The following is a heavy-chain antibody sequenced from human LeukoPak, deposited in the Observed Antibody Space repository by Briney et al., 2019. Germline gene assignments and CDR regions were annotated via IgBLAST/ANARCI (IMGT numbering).Heavy chain of an antibody. CDR3: AKRAEDGDYYFDY. J-gene: IGHJ4*02. D-gene: IGHD2-21*01. CDR2: ISGSGGST. V-gene: IGHV3-23*01. Sequence: GGSLRLSCAASGFTFSSYGMSWVRQAPGKGLEWVSAISGSGGSTYYADSVKGRFTISRDNSKNTLYLQMNSLRAEGTAVYYCAKRAEDGDYYFDYWGQGTLVTVSS. CDR1: GFTFSSYG.